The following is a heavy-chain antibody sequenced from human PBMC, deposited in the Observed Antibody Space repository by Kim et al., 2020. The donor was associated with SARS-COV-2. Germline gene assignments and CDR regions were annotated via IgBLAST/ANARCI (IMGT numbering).Heavy chain of an antibody. CDR3: ARVMDYGDYPFDY. J-gene: IGHJ4*02. Sequence: YSPSFQGHVTFSVDKSISTAFLRWSSLEASDTAMYYCARVMDYGDYPFDYWGQGTLVTVSS. D-gene: IGHD4-17*01. V-gene: IGHV5-10-1*01.